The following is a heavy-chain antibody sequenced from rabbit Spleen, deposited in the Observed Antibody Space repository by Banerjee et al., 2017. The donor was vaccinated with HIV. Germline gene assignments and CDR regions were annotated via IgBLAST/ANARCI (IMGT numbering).Heavy chain of an antibody. J-gene: IGHJ4*01. D-gene: IGHD1-1*01. CDR2: IYVSSGST. CDR1: GLDFSSYYY. CDR3: ARDATSSDVYFNL. V-gene: IGHV1S40*01. Sequence: QSLEESGGDLVKPGASLTLTCTASGLDFSSYYYMCWVRQAPGKGLEWIGCIYVSSGSTYYANWVNGRFTISKTSSTTVSLQMTSLTAADTATYFCARDATSSDVYFNLWGPGTLVTVS.